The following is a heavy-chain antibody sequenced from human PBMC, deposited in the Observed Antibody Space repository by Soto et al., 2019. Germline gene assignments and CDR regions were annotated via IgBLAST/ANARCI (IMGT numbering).Heavy chain of an antibody. CDR3: AKDSLGFGAA. J-gene: IGHJ5*02. D-gene: IGHD3-10*01. V-gene: IGHV3-23*01. CDR2: ISGSGGST. Sequence: EVQLLESGGGLVQPGGSLRLSCAASGFTFSSYAMSWVRQAPGKGLEWVSAISGSGGSTYHADSVKGRFTISRDNSKNTLYLQMNNLRAEETALSYCAKDSLGFGAAWGQGTLVTVSS. CDR1: GFTFSSYA.